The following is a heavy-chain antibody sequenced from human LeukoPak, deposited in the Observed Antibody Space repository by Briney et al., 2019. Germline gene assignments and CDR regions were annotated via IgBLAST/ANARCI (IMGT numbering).Heavy chain of an antibody. J-gene: IGHJ3*02. CDR3: ARDRQWLVLSAFDI. V-gene: IGHV3-7*01. CDR1: GFTFSSYW. Sequence: GGSLRLSCAASGFTFSSYWMSWVRQAPGKGLEWVANIKQDGSEKYYVDSVKGRFTISRDNAKNSLYLQMNSLRAEDTAVYYCARDRQWLVLSAFDIWGQGIMVTVSS. D-gene: IGHD6-19*01. CDR2: IKQDGSEK.